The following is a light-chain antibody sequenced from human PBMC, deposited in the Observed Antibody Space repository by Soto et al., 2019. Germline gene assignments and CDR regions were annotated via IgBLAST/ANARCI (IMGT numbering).Light chain of an antibody. CDR1: QDIHIW. CDR3: HQANSFPFT. Sequence: DIQMTQSPSSVSASVGDRVTITCRASQDIHIWLAWYQQKPGKAPKLLIYAASSLQSGVPPRFSGSGSGTDFTLTISSLQPEDFATYYCHQANSFPFTFGGGTKVEIK. J-gene: IGKJ4*01. CDR2: AAS. V-gene: IGKV1-12*02.